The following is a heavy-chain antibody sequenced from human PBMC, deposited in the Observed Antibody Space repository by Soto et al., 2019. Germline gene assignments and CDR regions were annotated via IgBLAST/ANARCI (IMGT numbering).Heavy chain of an antibody. CDR1: DYSFTNYW. CDR3: ARSIWGLGYYYGMDV. CDR2: IDPSDSYT. D-gene: IGHD3-16*01. Sequence: PGESLKISCKGSDYSFTNYWNSWVRQMPGKGLEWMGRIDPSDSYTNYSPSFQGHVTISADNSISTAYLQWSSLKASDTAMYYCARSIWGLGYYYGMDVWGQGTTVTVSS. J-gene: IGHJ6*02. V-gene: IGHV5-10-1*01.